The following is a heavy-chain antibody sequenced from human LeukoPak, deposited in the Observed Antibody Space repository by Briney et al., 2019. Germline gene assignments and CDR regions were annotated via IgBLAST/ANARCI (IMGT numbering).Heavy chain of an antibody. CDR1: GYTFTGYY. CDR2: INPNSGGT. V-gene: IGHV1-2*02. D-gene: IGHD2-2*02. CDR3: AREREDRGCSSTSCYIDWFDP. Sequence: ASVKVSCKASGYTFTGYYMHWVRQAPGQGLEWMGWINPNSGGTNYAQKFQGRVTMTRDTSISTAYMELSRLRSDDTAVYYCAREREDRGCSSTSCYIDWFDPWGQGTLVTVSS. J-gene: IGHJ5*02.